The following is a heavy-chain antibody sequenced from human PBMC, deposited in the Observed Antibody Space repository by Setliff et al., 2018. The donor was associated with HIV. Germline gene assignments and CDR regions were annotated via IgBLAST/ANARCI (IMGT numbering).Heavy chain of an antibody. CDR1: GFTFSNAW. J-gene: IGHJ6*02. D-gene: IGHD2-15*01. V-gene: IGHV3-15*01. Sequence: GESLKLSCAASGFTFSNAWMNWVRQAPGKGLEWVGRIKSKTDGGTTDYAAPVKGRFTISRDDSKNTLYLQMNSLKTEDTAVYYCTTDGVAATPDGMDVWGQGTTVTVSS. CDR3: TTDGVAATPDGMDV. CDR2: IKSKTDGGTT.